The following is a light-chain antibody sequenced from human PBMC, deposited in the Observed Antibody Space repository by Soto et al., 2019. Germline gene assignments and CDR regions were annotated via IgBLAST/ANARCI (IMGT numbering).Light chain of an antibody. CDR1: SSDVGGYNY. CDR2: EVS. V-gene: IGLV2-14*01. CDR3: SSYTSSSTV. Sequence: QSVLTHPASVSGSPGQSITISCTGTSSDVGGYNYVSWYQQHPGKAPKLTIYEVSNRPSGVSNRFSGSKSGNTASLTISGLQAEDEADYYCSSYTSSSTVFGTGTKVTVL. J-gene: IGLJ1*01.